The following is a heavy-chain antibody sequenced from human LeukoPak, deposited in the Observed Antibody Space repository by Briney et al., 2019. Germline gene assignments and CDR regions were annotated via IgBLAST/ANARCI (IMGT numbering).Heavy chain of an antibody. CDR3: ARIYPSSYYYMDV. CDR2: IIPIFGTA. D-gene: IGHD2-2*02. J-gene: IGHJ6*03. CDR1: GYAFSSYA. Sequence: SVKVSCKASGYAFSSYAISWVRQAPGQGLEWMGGIIPIFGTANYAQKFQGRVTMTRDTSTSTVYMELSSLRSEDTAVYYCARIYPSSYYYMDVWGKGTTVTVSS. V-gene: IGHV1-69*05.